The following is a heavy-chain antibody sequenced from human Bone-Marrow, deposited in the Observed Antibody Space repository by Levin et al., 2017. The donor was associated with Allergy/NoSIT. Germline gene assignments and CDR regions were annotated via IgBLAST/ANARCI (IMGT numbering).Heavy chain of an antibody. V-gene: IGHV1-2*06. Sequence: GESLKISCKASGYTFTDHHIHWVRQAPGQGLEWMGRIDPETDDKKYAQKFQDRVTMTRDTSISTAYMEVSSLTSDDTAIYYCAREIWYYAYWGQGTLVTVSS. CDR2: IDPETDDK. J-gene: IGHJ4*02. CDR3: AREIWYYAY. CDR1: GYTFTDHH. D-gene: IGHD3-10*01.